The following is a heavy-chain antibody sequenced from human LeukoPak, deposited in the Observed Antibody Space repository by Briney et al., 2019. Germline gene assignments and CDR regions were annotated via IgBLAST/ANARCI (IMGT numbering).Heavy chain of an antibody. J-gene: IGHJ6*03. Sequence: ASVKVSCKASGGTFSSYAISWVRQAPGQGLEWMGGFDPEDGETIYAQKFQGRVTMTEDTSTDTAYMELSSLRSEDTAVYYCAIVRVTMVRGILDYYYYMDVWGKGTTVTISS. D-gene: IGHD3-10*01. CDR2: FDPEDGET. V-gene: IGHV1-24*01. CDR1: GGTFSSYA. CDR3: AIVRVTMVRGILDYYYYMDV.